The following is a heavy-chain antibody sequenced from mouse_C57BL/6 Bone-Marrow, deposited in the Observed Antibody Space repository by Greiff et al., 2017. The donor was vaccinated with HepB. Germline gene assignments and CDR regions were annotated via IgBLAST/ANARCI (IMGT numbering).Heavy chain of an antibody. V-gene: IGHV3-6*01. CDR3: ARERITTVVAKDYFDY. CDR1: GYSITSGYY. CDR2: ISYDGSN. Sequence: EVKLMESGPGLVKPSQSLSLTCSVTGYSITSGYYWNWIRQFPGNKLEWMGYISYDGSNNYNPSLKNRISITRDTSKNQFFLKLNSVTTEDTATYYCARERITTVVAKDYFDYWGQGTTLTVSS. J-gene: IGHJ2*01. D-gene: IGHD1-1*01.